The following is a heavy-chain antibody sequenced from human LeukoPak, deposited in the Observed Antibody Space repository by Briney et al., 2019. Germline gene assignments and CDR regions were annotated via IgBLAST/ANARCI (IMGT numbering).Heavy chain of an antibody. CDR2: IYYSGST. D-gene: IGHD3-10*01. V-gene: IGHV4-39*01. CDR3: ASHSGSLYY. CDR1: GGSISSSSYY. Sequence: SETLSLTCTVSGGSISSSSYYWGWIRQPPGKGLEWIGSIYYSGSTYYNPSLKSRVTISVDTSKNQFSLKLSSVTAADTAVYYCASHSGSLYYWGQGTLVTVSS. J-gene: IGHJ4*02.